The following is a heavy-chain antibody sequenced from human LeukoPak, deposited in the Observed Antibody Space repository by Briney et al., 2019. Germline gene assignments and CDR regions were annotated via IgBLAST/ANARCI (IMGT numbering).Heavy chain of an antibody. V-gene: IGHV3-74*01. CDR3: AILRFLEWFDY. Sequence: PGGSLRLSCAASGFTFSSYWVHWVRQAPGKGLVWVSRINSDGSSTSYADSVKGRFTISRDNAKNTLYLQMNSLRAEDTAVYYCAILRFLEWFDYWGQGTLVTVSS. J-gene: IGHJ4*02. CDR2: INSDGSST. CDR1: GFTFSSYW. D-gene: IGHD3-3*01.